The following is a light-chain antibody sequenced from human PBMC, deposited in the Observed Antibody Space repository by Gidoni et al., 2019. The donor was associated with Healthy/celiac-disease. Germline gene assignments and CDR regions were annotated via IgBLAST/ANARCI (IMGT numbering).Light chain of an antibody. CDR1: KLGDKS. V-gene: IGLV3-1*01. J-gene: IGLJ2*01. Sequence: SYELTQQPPVSVSPGQKASIPCSGDKLGDKSACWFQQKPGQSPLLVIYQDGKRPSGIPELFSGSNSGNTATLTISGTQAMDEADYYCQAWDSSTAKVFGGGTKLTVL. CDR2: QDG. CDR3: QAWDSSTAKV.